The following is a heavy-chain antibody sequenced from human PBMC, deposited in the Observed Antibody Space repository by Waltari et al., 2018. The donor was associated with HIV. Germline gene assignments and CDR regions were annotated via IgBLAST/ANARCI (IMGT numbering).Heavy chain of an antibody. D-gene: IGHD3-10*01. J-gene: IGHJ6*02. CDR3: ARAPPHSGRGYGLDV. Sequence: EVDLVESGGGLVKPGGSLRLSCAGSGFSFDDYSMIWVRQAPGKGGEWVSVISSGSTYAYYGDSVKGRFTVSRDNAAKTLSLQRNSLRVEDTAVYYCARAPPHSGRGYGLDVWGQGTTVTVS. V-gene: IGHV3-21*01. CDR1: GFSFDDYS. CDR2: ISSGSTYA.